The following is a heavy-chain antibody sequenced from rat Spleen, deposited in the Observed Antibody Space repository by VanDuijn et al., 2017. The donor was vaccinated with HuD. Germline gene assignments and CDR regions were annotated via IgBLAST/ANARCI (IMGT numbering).Heavy chain of an antibody. J-gene: IGHJ2*01. D-gene: IGHD1-10*01. CDR3: TRVSNNYFDY. Sequence: EVQLVESGGGLVLPGRSLKLSCATSGFSFSKYGMQWIRQTPTKGLQWVAAITPSGLTTHYRDSMKGRFTISRENAKDTLYLQMHSLRSEDTATYYCTRVSNNYFDYWGQGVMVTVSS. CDR2: ITPSGLTT. V-gene: IGHV5-19*01. CDR1: GFSFSKYG.